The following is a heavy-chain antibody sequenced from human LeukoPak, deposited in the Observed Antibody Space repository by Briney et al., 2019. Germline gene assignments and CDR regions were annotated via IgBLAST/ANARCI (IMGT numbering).Heavy chain of an antibody. D-gene: IGHD2-8*02. CDR3: ARQTPLNEYWVPGNAFDI. Sequence: PGGSLRLSCAASGFTFSSYSMNWVRQAPGKGLEWVSSISSSSSYIYYADSVKGRFTISRDNAKNSLYLQMNSLRAEDTAVYYCARQTPLNEYWVPGNAFDIWGQGTMVTVSS. CDR1: GFTFSSYS. V-gene: IGHV3-21*01. J-gene: IGHJ3*02. CDR2: ISSSSSYI.